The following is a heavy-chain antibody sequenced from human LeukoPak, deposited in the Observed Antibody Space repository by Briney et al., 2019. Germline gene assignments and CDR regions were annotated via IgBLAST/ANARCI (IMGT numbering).Heavy chain of an antibody. J-gene: IGHJ4*02. D-gene: IGHD2-15*01. Sequence: SETLSLTCTVSGGSISSYYWSWIRQPPGKGLEWIGYIYYSGSTNYNPSLKSRVTISVDTSKNQFSLKLSSVTAADTAVYYCARLPIGYCSGGSCYDTANFDYWGQETPVTVSS. V-gene: IGHV4-59*08. CDR1: GGSISSYY. CDR2: IYYSGST. CDR3: ARLPIGYCSGGSCYDTANFDY.